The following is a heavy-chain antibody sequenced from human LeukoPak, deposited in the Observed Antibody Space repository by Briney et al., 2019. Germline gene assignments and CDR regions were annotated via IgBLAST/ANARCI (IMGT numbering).Heavy chain of an antibody. D-gene: IGHD6-19*01. J-gene: IGHJ4*02. V-gene: IGHV3-7*01. CDR3: ARDVWTGVAVSDY. CDR1: GFTFSSYW. Sequence: GGSLRLSCVASGFTFSSYWMTWVRQAPGKGPEWLANIKEDGSIQYYLDSVRGRFTISRDNAKTSVYLQLNSLRADDTAVYYCARDVWTGVAVSDYWGQGTLVTVSA. CDR2: IKEDGSIQ.